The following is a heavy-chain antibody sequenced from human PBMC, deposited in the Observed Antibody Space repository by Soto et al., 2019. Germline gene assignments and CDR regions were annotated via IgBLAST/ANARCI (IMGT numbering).Heavy chain of an antibody. CDR1: GGTFSSYA. CDR3: ASASSYSSSWYVGRRGMDV. V-gene: IGHV1-69*13. D-gene: IGHD6-13*01. CDR2: IIPIFGTA. Sequence: GASVKVSCKASGGTFSSYAISWVRQAPGQGLEWMGGIIPIFGTANYAQKFQGRVTITADESTSTAYMELSSLRSEDTAVYYCASASSYSSSWYVGRRGMDVWGQGTTVTVSS. J-gene: IGHJ6*02.